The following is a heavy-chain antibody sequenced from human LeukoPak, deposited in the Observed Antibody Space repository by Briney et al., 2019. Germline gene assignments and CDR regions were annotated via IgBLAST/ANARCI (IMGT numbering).Heavy chain of an antibody. CDR1: GGTFSSYA. CDR2: IIPIFGTA. CDR3: ARTVANSGYDLASLGY. D-gene: IGHD5-12*01. V-gene: IGHV1-69*06. J-gene: IGHJ4*02. Sequence: SVKVSCKASGGTFSSYAISWVRQATGQGLEWMGGIIPIFGTANYAQKFQGRVTITADKSTSTAYKELSSLRSEDTAVYYCARTVANSGYDLASLGYWGQGTLVTVSS.